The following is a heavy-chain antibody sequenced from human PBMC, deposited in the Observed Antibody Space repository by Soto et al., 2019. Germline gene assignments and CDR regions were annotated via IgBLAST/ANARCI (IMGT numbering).Heavy chain of an antibody. V-gene: IGHV3-30*18. J-gene: IGHJ6*03. Sequence: GGSLRLSCAASGFTFSSYGMHWVRQAPGKGLEWVAVISYDGSNKYYADSVKGRFTISRDNSKNTLYLQMNSLRAEDTAVYYCAKANCTNGVCYRDYYYMDVWGKGTTVTVSS. CDR2: ISYDGSNK. CDR3: AKANCTNGVCYRDYYYMDV. CDR1: GFTFSSYG. D-gene: IGHD2-8*01.